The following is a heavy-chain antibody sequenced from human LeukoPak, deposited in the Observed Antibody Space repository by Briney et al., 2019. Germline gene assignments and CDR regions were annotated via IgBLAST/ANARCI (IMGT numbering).Heavy chain of an antibody. J-gene: IGHJ3*02. Sequence: SETLSLTCSVSGGSLSSYYWRWIRQPPGKGLEWIGYMYYSGSSNYNPSLKSRVTISVETSKNQFSLTMSSVTAGDTAWFYCARDQISVVRGVIGLAFDIWGQGTMVTVSS. D-gene: IGHD3-10*01. CDR1: GGSLSSYY. CDR2: MYYSGSS. CDR3: ARDQISVVRGVIGLAFDI. V-gene: IGHV4-59*01.